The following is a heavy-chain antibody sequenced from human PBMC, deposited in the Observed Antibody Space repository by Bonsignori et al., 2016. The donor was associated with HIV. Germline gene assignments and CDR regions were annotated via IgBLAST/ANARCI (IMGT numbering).Heavy chain of an antibody. V-gene: IGHV1-69*02. CDR3: AAETLIRGVPRYFDF. CDR2: ISPRLDVT. Sequence: WVRQAPGQGLEWMGLISPRLDVTNYAEKFRGRLTVSADKSTGTAYMELTSLTSEETGIYFCAAETLIRGVPRYFDFWGQGTLVTVSS. J-gene: IGHJ4*02. D-gene: IGHD3-10*01.